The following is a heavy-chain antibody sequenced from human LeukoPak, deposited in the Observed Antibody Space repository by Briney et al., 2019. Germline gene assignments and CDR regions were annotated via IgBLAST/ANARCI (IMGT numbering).Heavy chain of an antibody. Sequence: SETLSLTCTVSGGSISSYYWSWIRQPPGKGLEWIGYIYYSGSTNYNPSLKSRVTISVDTFKNQFSLKLSSVTAADTAVYYCARQDGYNYPYFDYWGQGTLVTVSS. V-gene: IGHV4-59*08. D-gene: IGHD5-24*01. CDR1: GGSISSYY. CDR3: ARQDGYNYPYFDY. CDR2: IYYSGST. J-gene: IGHJ4*02.